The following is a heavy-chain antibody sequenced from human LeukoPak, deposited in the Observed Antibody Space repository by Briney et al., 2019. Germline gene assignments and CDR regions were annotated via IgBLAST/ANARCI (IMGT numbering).Heavy chain of an antibody. CDR3: ARVCRVPGYYYDSSGYYYYGMDV. V-gene: IGHV4-30-4*01. CDR1: GGSISSGDYY. Sequence: PSQTLSLTCTVSGGSISSGDYYWSWIRQPPGKGLEWIGYIYYSGSTYYNPSLKSRVTISVDTSKNQFSLKLSSVTAADTAVYYCARVCRVPGYYYDSSGYYYYGMDVWGQGTTVTVSS. D-gene: IGHD3-22*01. J-gene: IGHJ6*02. CDR2: IYYSGST.